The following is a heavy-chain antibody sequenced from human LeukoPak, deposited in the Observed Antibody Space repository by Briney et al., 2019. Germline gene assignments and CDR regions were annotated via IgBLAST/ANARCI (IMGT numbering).Heavy chain of an antibody. D-gene: IGHD6-19*01. CDR2: INHSGST. Sequence: PSETLSLTCAVYGGSFSGYYWSWIRQPPGKGLEWIGEINHSGSTNYNPSLKSRVTISVDKSKNQFSLKLSTVTAADTAVYYCASRYSSGWYSYYYYYSMDVWGQGTTVTVSS. J-gene: IGHJ6*02. V-gene: IGHV4-34*01. CDR3: ASRYSSGWYSYYYYYSMDV. CDR1: GGSFSGYY.